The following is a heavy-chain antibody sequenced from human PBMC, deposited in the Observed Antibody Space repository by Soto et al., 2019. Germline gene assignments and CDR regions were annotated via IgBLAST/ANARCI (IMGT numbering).Heavy chain of an antibody. CDR2: IKQDGSEK. CDR3: ARIAAAGTSWYYYYGMDV. V-gene: IGHV3-7*03. Sequence: GSLRLSCAASGFTFSSYWMSWVRQAPGKGLEWVANIKQDGSEKYYVDSVKGRFTISRDNAKNSLYLQMNSLRAEDTAVYYCARIAAAGTSWYYYYGMDVWGQGTTVTVS. D-gene: IGHD6-13*01. CDR1: GFTFSSYW. J-gene: IGHJ6*02.